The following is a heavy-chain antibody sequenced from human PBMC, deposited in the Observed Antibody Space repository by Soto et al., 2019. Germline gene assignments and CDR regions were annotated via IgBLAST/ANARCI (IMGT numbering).Heavy chain of an antibody. CDR2: ISAYNGNT. J-gene: IGHJ3*02. V-gene: IGHV1-18*01. CDR3: ARDDYGEGGAFDI. Sequence: QVQLVQSGAEVKKPGASVKVSCKASGYTFTSYGISCVRQAAGQGLEWMGWISAYNGNTNYAQKLQGRGTMTTNTSTSEAYMELRSVRSDDTAVYYCARDDYGEGGAFDIWGHGTMVTVSS. CDR1: GYTFTSYG. D-gene: IGHD4-17*01.